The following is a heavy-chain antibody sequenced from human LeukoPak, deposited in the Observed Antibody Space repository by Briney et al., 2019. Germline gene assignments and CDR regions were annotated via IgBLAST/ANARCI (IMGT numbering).Heavy chain of an antibody. CDR3: ARAPLRFYWFDP. CDR2: ISAYSGNT. Sequence: ASVKVSCKASGYTFTNYDITWVRQAPGQGLERMGWISAYSGNTNYAQKLQGRVTMTTDTSTSTAYMELRSLKSDDTAVYYCARAPLRFYWFDPWGQGTLVTVSS. J-gene: IGHJ5*02. CDR1: GYTFTNYD. V-gene: IGHV1-18*01. D-gene: IGHD3-3*01.